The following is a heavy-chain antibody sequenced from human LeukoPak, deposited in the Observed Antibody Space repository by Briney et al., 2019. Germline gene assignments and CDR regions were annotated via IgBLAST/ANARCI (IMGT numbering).Heavy chain of an antibody. CDR2: IKQDGSEK. CDR1: GFTFSSYW. V-gene: IGHV3-7*01. Sequence: PGGSLRLSCAASGFTFSSYWMSWVRQAPGKGLEWVANIKQDGSEKYYVDSVKGRFTISRDNAKNSLYVQMNSLRAEDTAVYYCARGKKAYYFDYWGQGTLVTVSS. CDR3: ARGKKAYYFDY. J-gene: IGHJ4*02.